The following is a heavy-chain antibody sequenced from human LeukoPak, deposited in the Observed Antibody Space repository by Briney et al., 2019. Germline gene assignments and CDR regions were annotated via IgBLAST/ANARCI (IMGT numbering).Heavy chain of an antibody. CDR3: ARDQRRITIFGVAPV. J-gene: IGHJ4*02. V-gene: IGHV4-61*02. CDR2: IYTSGST. CDR1: GGSISSGSYY. D-gene: IGHD3-3*01. Sequence: PSQTLSLTCTVSGGSISSGSYYWSWIRQPAGKGLEWIGRIYTSGSTNYNPSPKSRVTISVDTSKNQFSLKLSSVTAADTAVYYCARDQRRITIFGVAPVWGQGTLVTVSS.